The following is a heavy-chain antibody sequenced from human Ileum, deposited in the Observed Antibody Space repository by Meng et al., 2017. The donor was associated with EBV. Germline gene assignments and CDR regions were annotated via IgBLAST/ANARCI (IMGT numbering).Heavy chain of an antibody. CDR3: ARQLDTVTSGD. J-gene: IGHJ4*02. CDR1: GDSISSSPYF. Sequence: QVQLQESGPGLVKPSXXLYFPCTVSGDSISSSPYFWGWIRQPPGKGLEWIGSIYYSGNTYYTPSLKSRLTISVDTSKNQFSLKLTSVTAADTAVYYCARQLDTVTSGDWGQGTLVTVSS. V-gene: IGHV4-39*01. CDR2: IYYSGNT. D-gene: IGHD4-17*01.